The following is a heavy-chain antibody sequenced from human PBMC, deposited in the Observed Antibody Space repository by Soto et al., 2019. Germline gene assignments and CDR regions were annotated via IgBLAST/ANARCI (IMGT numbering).Heavy chain of an antibody. Sequence: ASVKVSCEASGGTFSSYAISWVRQAPGQGLEWMGGIIPIFGTANYAQKFQGRVTITADESTSTAYMELSSLRSEDTAVYYCATGLPARVGPDGARCNYNRWKVWGPGS. CDR2: IIPIFGTA. V-gene: IGHV1-69*13. CDR3: ATGLPARVGPDGARCNYNRWKV. J-gene: IGHJ6*01. D-gene: IGHD4-4*01. CDR1: GGTFSSYA.